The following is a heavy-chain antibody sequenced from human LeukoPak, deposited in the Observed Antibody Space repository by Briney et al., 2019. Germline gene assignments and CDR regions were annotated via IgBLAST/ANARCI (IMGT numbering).Heavy chain of an antibody. V-gene: IGHV3-33*01. Sequence: GGSLRLSCAASGFTFSSYGMHWVRQAPGKGLEWVAVIWYDGGNKYYADSVKGRFTISRDNSKNTLYLQMNSLRAEDTAVYYCARGPPLRYFDWLLNYWGQGTLVTVSS. D-gene: IGHD3-9*01. J-gene: IGHJ4*02. CDR1: GFTFSSYG. CDR3: ARGPPLRYFDWLLNY. CDR2: IWYDGGNK.